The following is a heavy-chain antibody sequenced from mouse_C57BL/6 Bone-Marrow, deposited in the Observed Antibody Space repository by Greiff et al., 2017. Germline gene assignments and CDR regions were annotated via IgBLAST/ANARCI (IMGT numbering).Heavy chain of an antibody. CDR2: INPNNGGT. J-gene: IGHJ2*01. CDR3: AREDAGY. V-gene: IGHV1-26*01. CDR1: GYTFTDYY. Sequence: VQLQQSGPELVKPGASVKISCKASGYTFTDYYMNWVKQSHGKSLEWIGAINPNNGGTSYNQKFKGKATLTVDKSSSTAYMELRSLTSEDSAVYYCAREDAGYWGQGTTLTVSS.